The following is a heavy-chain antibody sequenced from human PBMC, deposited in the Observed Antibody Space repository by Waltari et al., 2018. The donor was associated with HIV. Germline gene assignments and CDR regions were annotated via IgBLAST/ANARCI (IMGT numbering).Heavy chain of an antibody. V-gene: IGHV1-2*02. CDR3: ARVPYYYDTSAYPDY. CDR1: GYTFTAYY. J-gene: IGHJ4*02. CDR2: INPNSGGT. Sequence: QVQLVQSGAEVKTPGASVKVTCKASGYTFTAYYMHWVRQAPGQGLEWMGWINPNSGGTNYAQKFQGRVTMTRDTSITTAYMEVSRLRSDDTAVYYCARVPYYYDTSAYPDYWGQGTLVTVSS. D-gene: IGHD3-22*01.